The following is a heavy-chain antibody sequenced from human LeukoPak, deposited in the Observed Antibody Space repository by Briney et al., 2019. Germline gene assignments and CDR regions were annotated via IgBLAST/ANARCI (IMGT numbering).Heavy chain of an antibody. D-gene: IGHD3-10*01. J-gene: IGHJ4*02. CDR1: GGSISSVSNY. Sequence: KPSETLSLTCTVSGGSISSVSNYWGWIRQPPGKGLEWISNIYYTGSTYYKPSHKSRVTISVDTSKNQFSLKLSSVTAADTAVYYCARLGRKGEFDYWGQGTLVTVSS. CDR3: ARLGRKGEFDY. CDR2: IYYTGST. V-gene: IGHV4-39*01.